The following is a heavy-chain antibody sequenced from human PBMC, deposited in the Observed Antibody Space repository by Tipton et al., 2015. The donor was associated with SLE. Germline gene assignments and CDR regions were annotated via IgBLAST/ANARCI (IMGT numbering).Heavy chain of an antibody. CDR2: IYHSGNT. D-gene: IGHD2-15*01. Sequence: TLSLTCAVSGGSIGSSNWWSWVRQPPGKGLEWIGEIYHSGNTNYNPSLKSRVTISVDVSNNQLSLQLSSVTAADTAVYYCARDCSGGSCYESDAFDVWGQGTMVTVSS. J-gene: IGHJ3*01. CDR1: GGSIGSSNW. V-gene: IGHV4-4*02. CDR3: ARDCSGGSCYESDAFDV.